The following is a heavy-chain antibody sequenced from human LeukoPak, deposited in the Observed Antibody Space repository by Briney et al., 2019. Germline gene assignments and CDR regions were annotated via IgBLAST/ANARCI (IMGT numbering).Heavy chain of an antibody. V-gene: IGHV3-7*05. Sequence: PGGSLRLSCAASGFTFSNYWMIRVRQAPGKGLEWVANIKQDGSEKYYVDSVKGRFTISRDNAKNSLYLQMNSLRAEDTAVYYCARAPAIAARPLGSDYWGQGTLVTVSS. J-gene: IGHJ4*02. CDR3: ARAPAIAARPLGSDY. CDR1: GFTFSNYW. CDR2: IKQDGSEK. D-gene: IGHD6-6*01.